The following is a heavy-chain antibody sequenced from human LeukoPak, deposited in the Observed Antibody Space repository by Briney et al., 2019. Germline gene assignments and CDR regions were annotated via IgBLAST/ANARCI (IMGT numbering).Heavy chain of an antibody. J-gene: IGHJ4*02. CDR2: IYTSGST. V-gene: IGHV4-4*07. CDR3: AGVVTALVGYFDY. D-gene: IGHD2-21*02. Sequence: PSETLSLTCIVSGGSISSYYWSWIRQPAGKGLEWIGHIYTSGSTNYNPSPKSRVTISVDKSKNQFSLKLSSVTAADTAVYYCAGVVTALVGYFDYWGQGTLVTVSS. CDR1: GGSISSYY.